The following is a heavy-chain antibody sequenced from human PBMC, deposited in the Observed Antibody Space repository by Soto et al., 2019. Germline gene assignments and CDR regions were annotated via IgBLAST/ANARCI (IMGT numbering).Heavy chain of an antibody. V-gene: IGHV3-9*01. J-gene: IGHJ2*01. Sequence: GGSLRLSCAASGFTFDDYAMHWVRQAPGKGLEWVSGISWNSGLIGYADSVKGRFTISRDNAKNSLYLLMNSLRAEDTAVYYCAKVSPLPYGGFHSEEGYFDLWGRGTLVTVSS. CDR1: GFTFDDYA. CDR3: AKVSPLPYGGFHSEEGYFDL. D-gene: IGHD4-17*01. CDR2: ISWNSGLI.